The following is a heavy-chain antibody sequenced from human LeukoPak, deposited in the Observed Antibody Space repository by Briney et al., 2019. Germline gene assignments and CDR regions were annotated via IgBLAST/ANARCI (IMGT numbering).Heavy chain of an antibody. Sequence: ASVKVSCKVSGNTLSELSVHWVRQAPGKGLEWMGGFGVDGETSYAQQFQDRFTVTEDTSTDTAYMELSSLRFEDTAVYYCASITGTTRWWFDPWGQGTLVTVSS. CDR1: GNTLSELS. D-gene: IGHD1-7*01. J-gene: IGHJ5*02. CDR2: FGVDGET. V-gene: IGHV1-24*01. CDR3: ASITGTTRWWFDP.